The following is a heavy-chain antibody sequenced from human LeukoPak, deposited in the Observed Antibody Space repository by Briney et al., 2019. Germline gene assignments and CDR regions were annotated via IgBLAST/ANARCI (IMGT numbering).Heavy chain of an antibody. J-gene: IGHJ6*03. D-gene: IGHD5-18*01. CDR1: GFTFDDYA. Sequence: PEGSLRLSCAASGFTFDDYAMHWVRQAPGKGLEWVSGISWNSFTIGYADSVKGRFTISRDNAKNSLYLQMSSLRVQDTALYYCAKDIGRVDTASTYMDVWGKGTTVTISS. CDR2: ISWNSFTI. V-gene: IGHV3-9*01. CDR3: AKDIGRVDTASTYMDV.